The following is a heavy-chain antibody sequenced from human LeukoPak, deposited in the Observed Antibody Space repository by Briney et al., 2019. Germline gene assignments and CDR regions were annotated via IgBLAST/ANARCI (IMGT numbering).Heavy chain of an antibody. V-gene: IGHV4-59*01. CDR3: ARVLRWELPPDY. CDR2: IYYSGST. CDR1: DGSISSYY. D-gene: IGHD1-26*01. J-gene: IGHJ4*02. Sequence: PSETLSLTCTVSDGSISSYYWSWIRQPPGKGLEWIGYIYYSGSTNYNPSLKSRVTISVDTSKNQFSLKLSSVTAADTAVYYCARVLRWELPPDYWGQGTLVTVSS.